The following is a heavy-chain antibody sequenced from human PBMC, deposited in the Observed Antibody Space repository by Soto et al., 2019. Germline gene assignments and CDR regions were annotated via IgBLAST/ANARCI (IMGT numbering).Heavy chain of an antibody. CDR1: GYTFTSYA. Sequence: GASVKVSCKASGYTFTSYAMHWVRQAPGQRLEWMGWINAGNGNTKYSQKFQGGVTITRDTSASTAYMELSSLRSEDTAVYYCARERAAAGTEYYFDYWGQGTLVTVSS. V-gene: IGHV1-3*01. D-gene: IGHD6-13*01. J-gene: IGHJ4*02. CDR3: ARERAAAGTEYYFDY. CDR2: INAGNGNT.